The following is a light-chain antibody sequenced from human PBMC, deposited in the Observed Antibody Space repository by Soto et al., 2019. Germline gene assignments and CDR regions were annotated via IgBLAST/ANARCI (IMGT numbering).Light chain of an antibody. CDR2: WNT. CDR3: AAWDDSLIAWV. CDR1: SSNIGSTS. Sequence: QSVLTQSPSASGTPGQRVTIPCSGSSSNIGSTSVSWSQQFPGTAPKLLIYWNTQRPSGVPDRFSGSKSGTSASLAISGLRSEDEADYYCAAWDDSLIAWVFGGGTKLTVL. J-gene: IGLJ3*02. V-gene: IGLV1-47*01.